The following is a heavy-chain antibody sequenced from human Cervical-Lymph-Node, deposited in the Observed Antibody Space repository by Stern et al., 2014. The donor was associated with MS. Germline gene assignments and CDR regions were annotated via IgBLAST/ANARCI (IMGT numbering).Heavy chain of an antibody. Sequence: ESGPTLVKPTQTLTLTCTFSGFSLSTSGVGVGWVRQPPGKALEWITVIYWDDDIRYSLSLKNRLTITKDTSKNQVVLTLTNMDPLDTATYFCFHTNLRLIRPPDHWSSYGVDVWGQGSTVTVSS. V-gene: IGHV2-5*02. CDR3: FHTNLRLIRPPDHWSSYGVDV. J-gene: IGHJ6*02. CDR2: IYWDDDI. CDR1: GFSLSTSGVG. D-gene: IGHD4/OR15-4a*01.